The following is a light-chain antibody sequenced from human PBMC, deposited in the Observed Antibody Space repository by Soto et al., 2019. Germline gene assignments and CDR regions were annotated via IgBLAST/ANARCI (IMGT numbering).Light chain of an antibody. CDR1: ISDVGIY. J-gene: IGLJ2*01. Sequence: QSALTQPPSASRSPGQSVTISCTGIISDVGIYVSWYQQHPDKAPKLMIYDVSERPSGVPDRFSGSKSGNTASLTVSGLQAEDEADYYCISYAGRNKLVFGGGTKLTVL. CDR3: ISYAGRNKLV. CDR2: DVS. V-gene: IGLV2-8*02.